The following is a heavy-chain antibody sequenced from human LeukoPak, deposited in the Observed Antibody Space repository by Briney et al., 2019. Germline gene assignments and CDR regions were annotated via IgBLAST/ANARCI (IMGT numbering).Heavy chain of an antibody. D-gene: IGHD5-24*01. CDR3: ARGVRWLQLSYFDY. CDR2: IYYSGST. Sequence: SQTLSLTCPVSSGSISSGVYYWSWIRQHPGKGLEWIGYIYYSGSTYYNPSLKSRVTISVDTSKNQFSLKLSSVTAADPAVYYCARGVRWLQLSYFDYWGQGTLVTVSS. V-gene: IGHV4-31*03. CDR1: SGSISSGVYY. J-gene: IGHJ4*02.